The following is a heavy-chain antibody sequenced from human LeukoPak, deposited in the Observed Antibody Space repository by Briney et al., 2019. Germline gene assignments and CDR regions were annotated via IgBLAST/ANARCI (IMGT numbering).Heavy chain of an antibody. Sequence: PGGSLRLSCTTSGFSFSNYAMSWVRQAPGKALEWVSRVSGGGSTYYTDSVKGRFSISRDSSKSTLYLQMRSLRADDTALYYCARDDAPDGGFLDYWGQGTLVTVSS. V-gene: IGHV3-23*01. D-gene: IGHD2/OR15-2a*01. CDR2: VSGGGST. J-gene: IGHJ4*01. CDR1: GFSFSNYA. CDR3: ARDDAPDGGFLDY.